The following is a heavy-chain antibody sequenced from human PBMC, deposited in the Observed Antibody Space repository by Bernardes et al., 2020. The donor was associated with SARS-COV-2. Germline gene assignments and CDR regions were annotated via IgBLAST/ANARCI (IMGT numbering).Heavy chain of an antibody. V-gene: IGHV6-1*01. D-gene: IGHD5-12*01. CDR3: ARAPCGYDYFRYYYYGMDD. Sequence: SQTLSLTCVISGDSVSSNSAACTWIRQSPSRGLAWLGRTYYRSKWYNDYAVSVKSRITINPDTSKNQFSLQLNSVTPEDTAVYYFARAPCGYDYFRYYYYGMDDWGQGATVTVSS. J-gene: IGHJ6*02. CDR1: GDSVSSNSAA. CDR2: TYYRSKWYN.